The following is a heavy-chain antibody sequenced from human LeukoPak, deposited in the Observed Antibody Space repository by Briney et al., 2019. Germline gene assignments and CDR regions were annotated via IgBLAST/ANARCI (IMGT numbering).Heavy chain of an antibody. D-gene: IGHD3-22*01. CDR1: GGTFSSYA. CDR3: ARVTYYDSSGYPEYFHH. J-gene: IGHJ1*01. CDR2: ITHILGIP. Sequence: SVKVSCKASGGTFSSYAISWVRQAPGQGLEWMGWITHILGIPNYAQKFQGRVTIIADKSTSTAYMELSSLRSEDKAMYYCARVTYYDSSGYPEYFHHWGQGTLVTVSS. V-gene: IGHV1-69*10.